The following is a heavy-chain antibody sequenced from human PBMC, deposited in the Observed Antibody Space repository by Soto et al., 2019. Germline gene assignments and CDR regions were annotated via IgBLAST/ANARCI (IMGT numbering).Heavy chain of an antibody. Sequence: SETLSLTCTVSGGSISSSSYYWGWIRQPPGKGLEWIGSIYYSGSTYYNPSLKSRVTISVDTSKNQFSLKLSSVTAADTAVYYCARDNMRARDGMDVWGQGTTVTVSS. CDR3: ARDNMRARDGMDV. CDR2: IYYSGST. V-gene: IGHV4-39*07. J-gene: IGHJ6*02. CDR1: GGSISSSSYY. D-gene: IGHD3-16*01.